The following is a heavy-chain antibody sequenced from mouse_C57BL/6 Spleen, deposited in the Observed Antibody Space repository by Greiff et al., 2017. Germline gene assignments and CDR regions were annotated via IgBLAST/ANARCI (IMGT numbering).Heavy chain of an antibody. CDR1: GYTFTSYW. CDR3: ARYDYDGFDY. J-gene: IGHJ2*01. V-gene: IGHV1-72*01. D-gene: IGHD2-4*01. CDR2: FDPNSGGT. Sequence: QVQLQQSGAELVKPGASVKLSCKASGYTFTSYWMHWVKQRPGRGLEWIGRFDPNSGGTKYNEKFQSKATLTVDKPSSPAYMQLSSLTSEDCAVYDCARYDYDGFDYWGQGTTLTVTS.